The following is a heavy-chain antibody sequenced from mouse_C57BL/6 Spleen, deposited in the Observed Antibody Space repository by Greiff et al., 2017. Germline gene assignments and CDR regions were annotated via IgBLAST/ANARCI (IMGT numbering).Heavy chain of an antibody. CDR2: IYPSDSET. Sequence: QVQLQQSGAELVRPGSSVKLSCKASGYTFTSYWMDWVKQRPGQGLEWIGNIYPSDSETHYNQKFKDKATLTVDKSSSTAYMQLSSLTSEDSAVYYCARSGPYYYGSRGAYWGQGTLVTVSA. J-gene: IGHJ3*01. V-gene: IGHV1-61*01. CDR1: GYTFTSYW. CDR3: ARSGPYYYGSRGAY. D-gene: IGHD1-1*01.